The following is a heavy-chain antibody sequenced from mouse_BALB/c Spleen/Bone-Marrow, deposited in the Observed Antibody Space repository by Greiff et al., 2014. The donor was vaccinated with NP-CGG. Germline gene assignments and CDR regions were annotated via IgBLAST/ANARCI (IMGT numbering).Heavy chain of an antibody. Sequence: EVMLVESGGGLVKPGGSLKLSCAASGFVFSSYDMSWVRQTPEKRLEWVAYISSGGGSTYYPDTVKGRFTISRDNAKNTLYLQMSSLKSEDTAMYYCAREVLRDYFDYWGQGTTLTVSS. CDR3: AREVLRDYFDY. J-gene: IGHJ2*01. CDR1: GFVFSSYD. D-gene: IGHD1-1*01. V-gene: IGHV5-12-1*01. CDR2: ISSGGGST.